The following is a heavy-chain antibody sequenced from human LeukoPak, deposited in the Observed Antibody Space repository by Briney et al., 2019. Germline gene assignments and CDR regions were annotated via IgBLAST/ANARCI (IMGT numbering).Heavy chain of an antibody. J-gene: IGHJ4*02. V-gene: IGHV3-64D*09. D-gene: IGHD5-18*01. CDR3: VRDFPRERGYRYGHSDC. Sequence: GGSLRLSCSASGFTFSSYAMHWVRQAPGKGLEYVSTISLNGGNTYYADSVKGRFTISRDNSKDTLYLQMTTLRAEDTAVYYCVRDFPRERGYRYGHSDCWGQGTLVTVSS. CDR1: GFTFSSYA. CDR2: ISLNGGNT.